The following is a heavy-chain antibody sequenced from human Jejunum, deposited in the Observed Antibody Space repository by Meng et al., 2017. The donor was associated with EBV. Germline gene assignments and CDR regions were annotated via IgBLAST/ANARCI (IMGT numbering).Heavy chain of an antibody. CDR1: GYTFTTYS. CDR3: MRGSGAGGRDWIDP. CDR2: INTDTGNP. D-gene: IGHD3-16*01. Sequence: QVQLVQSGSKLKNPGASVKVSCKASGYTFTTYSMHWVRQAPGQGLEWMGWINTDTGNPTYAQGFTGRFVFSLDTSVSTAYLQISTLTPEDTAVYYCMRGSGAGGRDWIDPWGQGTLVTVSS. V-gene: IGHV7-4-1*02. J-gene: IGHJ5*02.